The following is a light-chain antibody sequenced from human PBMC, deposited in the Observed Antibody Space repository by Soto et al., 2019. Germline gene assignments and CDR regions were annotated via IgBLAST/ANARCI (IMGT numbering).Light chain of an antibody. J-gene: IGLJ1*01. V-gene: IGLV1-40*01. CDR3: QSYDSSLSGYV. Sequence: QSVLTQPPSASGTPGQRVTISCSGGSSNIGRDAVNWYQLLPGTAPKLLIYGNSNRPSGVPDRFSGSKSGTSASLAITGLQAEDEADYYCQSYDSSLSGYVFGTGTKLTVL. CDR2: GNS. CDR1: SSNIGRDA.